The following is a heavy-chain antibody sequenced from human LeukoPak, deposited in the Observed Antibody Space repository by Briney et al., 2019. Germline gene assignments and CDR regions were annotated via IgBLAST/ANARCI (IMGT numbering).Heavy chain of an antibody. V-gene: IGHV3-30*02. J-gene: IGHJ3*02. CDR1: GFTFSSYG. D-gene: IGHD3/OR15-3a*01. CDR2: IRYDGTNK. CDR3: AKPLSRGTGGDAFDI. Sequence: GGSLRLSCAASGFTFSSYGMHWVRQAPGKGLEWVVFIRYDGTNKYYTDSVKGRFTISRDNSKNTLYLQMNSLTAEDTAVYYCAKPLSRGTGGDAFDIWGQGTMVTVSS.